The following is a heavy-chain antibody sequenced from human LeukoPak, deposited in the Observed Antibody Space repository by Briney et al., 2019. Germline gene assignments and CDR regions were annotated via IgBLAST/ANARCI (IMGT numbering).Heavy chain of an antibody. CDR1: GFTFSSYW. D-gene: IGHD3-22*01. V-gene: IGHV3-7*01. Sequence: PGGSLRLSCAASGFTFSSYWMSWVRQAPGKGLEWVANIKQDGSEKYYVDSVKGRFTISRDNAKNSLYLQMNSLRAEDTAVYYCARDGHYYDSSGPDYYYYYMDVWGKGTTVTVSS. J-gene: IGHJ6*03. CDR2: IKQDGSEK. CDR3: ARDGHYYDSSGPDYYYYYMDV.